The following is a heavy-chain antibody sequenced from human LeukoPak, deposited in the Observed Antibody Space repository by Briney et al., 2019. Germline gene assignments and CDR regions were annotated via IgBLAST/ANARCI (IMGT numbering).Heavy chain of an antibody. V-gene: IGHV4-59*01. Sequence: PSETLSLTCTVSGGSLSNYYWSWIRQPPGKGLEWIGYIYYSGSTNYNPSLKSRVTMSVDTSKNQFSLKLSSVTAADTAVYYCARDNGYSYGSDIYWYFGLWGRGTLVTVSP. CDR2: IYYSGST. J-gene: IGHJ2*01. CDR1: GGSLSNYY. D-gene: IGHD5-18*01. CDR3: ARDNGYSYGSDIYWYFGL.